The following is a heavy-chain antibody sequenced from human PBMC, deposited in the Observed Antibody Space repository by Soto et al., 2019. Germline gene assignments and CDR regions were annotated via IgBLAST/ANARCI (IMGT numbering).Heavy chain of an antibody. Sequence: PGGSLRLSCATSGFTFSNYAMHWVRQAPGKGLVWVSRINSDGSSTSYADSVKGRFTISRDNAKNTLYLQMNSLRAEDTAVYYCARDWGYDILTGPSPLDVWGQGTTVTVSS. V-gene: IGHV3-74*01. CDR1: GFTFSNYA. CDR3: ARDWGYDILTGPSPLDV. D-gene: IGHD3-9*01. J-gene: IGHJ6*02. CDR2: INSDGSST.